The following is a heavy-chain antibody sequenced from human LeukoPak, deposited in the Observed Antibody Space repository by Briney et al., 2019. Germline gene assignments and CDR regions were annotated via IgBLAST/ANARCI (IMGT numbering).Heavy chain of an antibody. V-gene: IGHV5-10-1*01. CDR2: IDPSDSYI. J-gene: IGHJ6*02. Sequence: GESLKISCKGSGYSFISYWISWARQMPGKGLEWMGTIDPSDSYINYSPSFQGHVAISADKSISTVYLQWSSLKASDTAMYYCARHGSVGVTSNGMDVWGQGTTVIVSS. D-gene: IGHD3-3*01. CDR1: GYSFISYW. CDR3: ARHGSVGVTSNGMDV.